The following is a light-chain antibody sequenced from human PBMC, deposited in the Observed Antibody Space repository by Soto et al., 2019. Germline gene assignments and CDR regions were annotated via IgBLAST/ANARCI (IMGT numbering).Light chain of an antibody. Sequence: EIMMTQSPATLSVSPGERATLSCRASQSVSGNLAWYQQKPGQVPRLLIYGASTRATGIPARFSGSGSGTEFTLTISSLQSEDFAVYYCQQYNNWPFTFGPGTKVDIK. V-gene: IGKV3D-15*01. CDR3: QQYNNWPFT. CDR1: QSVSGN. J-gene: IGKJ3*01. CDR2: GAS.